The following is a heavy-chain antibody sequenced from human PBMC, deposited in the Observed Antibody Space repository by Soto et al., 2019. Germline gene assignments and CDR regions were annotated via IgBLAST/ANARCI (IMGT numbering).Heavy chain of an antibody. CDR1: GFTFSSYG. D-gene: IGHD1-1*01. CDR3: AKETGIPPHFDY. J-gene: IGHJ4*02. Sequence: HPGGSLRLSCAASGFTFSSYGMHWVRQAPGKGLEWVAVISYDGSNKYYADSVKGRFTISRDNSKNTLYLQMNSLRAEDTAVYYCAKETGIPPHFDYWGQGTLVTVSS. CDR2: ISYDGSNK. V-gene: IGHV3-30*18.